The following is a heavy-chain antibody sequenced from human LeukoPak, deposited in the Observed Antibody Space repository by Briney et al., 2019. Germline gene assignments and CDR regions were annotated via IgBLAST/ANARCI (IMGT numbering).Heavy chain of an antibody. D-gene: IGHD3-22*01. CDR2: IYSGGST. CDR3: ASFDYYDSSHAFDI. Sequence: PGGSLRLSCAASGFTVSSNYMSWVRQAPGKGLEWVSVIYSGGSTYYADSVKGRFTISRDNSKNTLYLQMNSLRAEDTAVYYCASFDYYDSSHAFDIWGQGTMVTVSS. V-gene: IGHV3-53*01. J-gene: IGHJ3*02. CDR1: GFTVSSNY.